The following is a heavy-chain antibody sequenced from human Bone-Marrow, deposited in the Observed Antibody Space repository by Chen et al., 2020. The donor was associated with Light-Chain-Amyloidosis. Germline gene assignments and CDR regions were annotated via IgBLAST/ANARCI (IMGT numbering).Heavy chain of an antibody. J-gene: IGHJ4*02. CDR1: GFTFSSYW. Sequence: EVQLVESGGGLVQPGGSLRLSCAASGFTFSSYWIHWVRQAPGKGLVWVSRINSDGSSTSYADSVKGRFTISRDNAKNTLYLQMSSLRAEDTAVYHCTTQGVITGMRYWGQGTLVTVSS. CDR3: TTQGVITGMRY. CDR2: INSDGSST. D-gene: IGHD1-20*01. V-gene: IGHV3-74*01.